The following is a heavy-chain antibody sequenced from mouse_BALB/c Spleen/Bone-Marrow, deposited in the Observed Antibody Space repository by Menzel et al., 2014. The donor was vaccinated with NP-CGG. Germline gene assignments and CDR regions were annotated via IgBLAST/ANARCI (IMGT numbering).Heavy chain of an antibody. CDR1: GFSFSSYD. D-gene: IGHD1-1*01. CDR2: ISSGGGST. J-gene: IGHJ2*01. V-gene: IGHV5-12-1*01. Sequence: DVKLVESGGGLVKPGGSLKLSCAASGFSFSSYDMSWVRQTPEKRLEWVAYISSGGGSTYYPDTAKGRFTISRDNAKNTLYLQMSSLKSEDTAMYYCAREVLRDYFDYWGQGTTLTVSS. CDR3: AREVLRDYFDY.